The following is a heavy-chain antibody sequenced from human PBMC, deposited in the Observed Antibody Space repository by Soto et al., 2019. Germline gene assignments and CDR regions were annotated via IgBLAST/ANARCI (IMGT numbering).Heavy chain of an antibody. CDR2: TSSTGSKT. CDR1: GFSMSNHA. J-gene: IGHJ4*02. D-gene: IGHD3-9*01. CDR3: AREPKPFMTGYYDL. Sequence: EARLLESGGGLVQPGGSLRLSCVVSGFSMSNHALTWVRQAPGKGLEWVSSTSSTGSKTYYADSIKGRFTISRDNSKNTVFLQMNSLRPDDMAFYFCAREPKPFMTGYYDLWGQGTLVTVSS. V-gene: IGHV3-23*01.